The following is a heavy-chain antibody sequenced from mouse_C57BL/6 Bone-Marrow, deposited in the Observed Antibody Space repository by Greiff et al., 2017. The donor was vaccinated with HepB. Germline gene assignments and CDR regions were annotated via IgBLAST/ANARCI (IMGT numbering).Heavy chain of an antibody. CDR2: IDPSDSYT. J-gene: IGHJ2*01. Sequence: VKLQQPGAELVMPGASVKLSCKASGYTFTSYWMHWVKQRPGQGLEWIGEIDPSDSYTNYNQKFKGKSTLTVDKSSSTAYMQLSSLTSEDSAVYYCARIYYYGSSHLDYWGQGTTLTVSS. CDR3: ARIYYYGSSHLDY. V-gene: IGHV1-69*01. CDR1: GYTFTSYW. D-gene: IGHD1-1*01.